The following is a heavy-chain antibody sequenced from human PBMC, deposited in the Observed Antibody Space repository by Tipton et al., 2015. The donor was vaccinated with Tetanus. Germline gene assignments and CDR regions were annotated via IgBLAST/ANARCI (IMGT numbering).Heavy chain of an antibody. Sequence: SLRLSCSVSGFLFSSYTMNWVRQAPGRGLEWVSSISSTTSYIYYSDSVKGRFTISRDNAKNLLYLQMNSLTADDTAVYFCASGSSLDYWGQGTLVTVSS. CDR2: ISSTTSYI. D-gene: IGHD6-6*01. CDR1: GFLFSSYT. J-gene: IGHJ4*02. V-gene: IGHV3-21*01. CDR3: ASGSSLDY.